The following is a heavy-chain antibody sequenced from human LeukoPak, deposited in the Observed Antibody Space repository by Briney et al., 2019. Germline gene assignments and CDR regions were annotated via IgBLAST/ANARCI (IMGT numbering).Heavy chain of an antibody. CDR3: AREYGGYNYAGYYYYYMDV. CDR1: GFTFSSYW. D-gene: IGHD5-24*01. V-gene: IGHV3-7*01. Sequence: GGSLRLSCAASGFTFSSYWMSWVRQAPGKGLEWVANINQNGSEKYNVDSVRGGFTISRDNAKNTLYLQMNSLRAEDTAVYYCAREYGGYNYAGYYYYYMDVWGKGTTVTVSS. CDR2: INQNGSEK. J-gene: IGHJ6*03.